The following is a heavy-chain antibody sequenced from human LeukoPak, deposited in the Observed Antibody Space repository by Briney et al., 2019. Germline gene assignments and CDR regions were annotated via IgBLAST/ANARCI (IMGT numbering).Heavy chain of an antibody. V-gene: IGHV3-30*18. CDR3: ANGYSYGVDAFDI. D-gene: IGHD5-18*01. CDR2: ISYDGSNK. J-gene: IGHJ3*02. CDR1: GFTFSSYG. Sequence: GGSLRLSCAASGFTFSSYGMHWVRQAPGKGLEWVAVISYDGSNKYYADSVKGRLTISRDNSKNTLYLQMNSLRAEDTAVYYCANGYSYGVDAFDIWRQGTMVTVSS.